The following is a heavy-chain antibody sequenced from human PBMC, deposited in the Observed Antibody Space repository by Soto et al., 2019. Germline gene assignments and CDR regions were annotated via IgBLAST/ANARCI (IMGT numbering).Heavy chain of an antibody. CDR3: VRGPYNYNSRYFDY. Sequence: SETLSLTCTVSGGSFSGYFWTWIRQPPGKGLEWLAEINHSGITNYNPSVESRVSMSVVTSKNQFSPRLYSVTAADTAVYYCVRGPYNYNSRYFDYWGQGTLVTVS. V-gene: IGHV4-34*01. CDR2: INHSGIT. D-gene: IGHD1-1*01. J-gene: IGHJ4*02. CDR1: GGSFSGYF.